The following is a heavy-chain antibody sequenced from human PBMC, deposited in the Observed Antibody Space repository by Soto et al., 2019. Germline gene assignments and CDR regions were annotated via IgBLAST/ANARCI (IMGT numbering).Heavy chain of an antibody. J-gene: IGHJ4*02. Sequence: SETLSLTCAVSGGSISSGGYSWSWIRQPPGKGLEWIGYIYNSGSTYYNPSLKSRVTISVDRSKNQFSLKLSSVTAADTAVYYCARGMTTVTTIDYWGQGTLVTVSS. CDR1: GGSISSGGYS. CDR2: IYNSGST. V-gene: IGHV4-30-2*01. CDR3: ARGMTTVTTIDY. D-gene: IGHD4-4*01.